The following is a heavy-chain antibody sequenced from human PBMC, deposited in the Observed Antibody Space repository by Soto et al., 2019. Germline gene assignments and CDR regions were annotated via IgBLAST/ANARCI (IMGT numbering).Heavy chain of an antibody. D-gene: IGHD6-13*01. CDR3: ARDMIAAAGTNSYYYYYGMDV. V-gene: IGHV3-30-3*01. CDR1: GFTFSSYA. CDR2: ISYDGSNK. J-gene: IGHJ6*02. Sequence: PGGSLRLSCAASGFTFSSYAMHWVRQAPGKGLEWVAVISYDGSNKYYADSVKGRFTISRDNSKNTLYLQMNSLRAEDTAVYYCARDMIAAAGTNSYYYYYGMDVWGQGTTVTVSS.